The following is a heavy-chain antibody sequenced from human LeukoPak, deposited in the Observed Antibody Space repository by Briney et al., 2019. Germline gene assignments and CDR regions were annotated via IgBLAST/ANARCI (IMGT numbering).Heavy chain of an antibody. J-gene: IGHJ4*02. Sequence: ASVKVSCKASGYTFTSYGISWVRQAPGQGLGWMGWISAYNGNTNYAQKLQGRVTMTTDTSTSTAYMELRSLRSDDTAVYYCALMTTVVTPSGYWGQGTLVTVSS. V-gene: IGHV1-18*01. CDR2: ISAYNGNT. CDR1: GYTFTSYG. CDR3: ALMTTVVTPSGY. D-gene: IGHD4-23*01.